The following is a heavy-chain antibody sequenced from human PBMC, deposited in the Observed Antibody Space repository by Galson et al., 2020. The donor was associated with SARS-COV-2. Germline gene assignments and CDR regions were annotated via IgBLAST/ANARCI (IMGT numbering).Heavy chain of an antibody. CDR1: GFTFSSYA. V-gene: IGHV3-23*01. J-gene: IGHJ3*02. CDR3: AKDLVNSYGDYVGNAFDI. CDR2: ISGSGGST. Sequence: GGSLRLSCAASGFTFSSYAMSWVRQAPGKGLEWVSAISGSGGSTYYADSVKGRFTISRDNSKNTLYLQMNSLRAEDTAVYYCAKDLVNSYGDYVGNAFDIWGQGTMVTVSS. D-gene: IGHD4-17*01.